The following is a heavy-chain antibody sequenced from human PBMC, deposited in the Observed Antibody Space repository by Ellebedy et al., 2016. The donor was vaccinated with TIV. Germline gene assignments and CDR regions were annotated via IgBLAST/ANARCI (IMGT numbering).Heavy chain of an antibody. CDR2: IYSGGST. Sequence: GGSLRLSCAASGFTASSNYVSWVRQAPGKGLEWVSVIYSGGSTYYADSVKGRFTISRDNSKNTLYLQMNSLRAEDTAVYYCARGGYGWDYWGQGTLVTVSS. V-gene: IGHV3-66*01. J-gene: IGHJ4*02. CDR1: GFTASSNY. D-gene: IGHD3-10*01. CDR3: ARGGYGWDY.